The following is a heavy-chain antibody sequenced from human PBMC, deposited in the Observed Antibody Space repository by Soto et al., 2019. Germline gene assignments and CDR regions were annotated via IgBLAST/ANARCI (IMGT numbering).Heavy chain of an antibody. CDR3: ARAWGYAFYF. CDR2: IYYSGST. CDR1: GGSISSYY. V-gene: IGHV4-59*01. D-gene: IGHD7-27*01. J-gene: IGHJ3*01. Sequence: QVQLQESGPGLVKPSETLSLTCTVSGGSISSYYWSWIRQPPGKGLEWIGYIYYSGSTNYNPSLKSRFTISVDTSKNQFSLKLISVTAADTAVYYCARAWGYAFYFWGQGTMVTVSS.